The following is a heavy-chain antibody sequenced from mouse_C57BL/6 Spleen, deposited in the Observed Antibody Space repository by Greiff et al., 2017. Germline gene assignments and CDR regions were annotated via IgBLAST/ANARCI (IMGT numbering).Heavy chain of an antibody. V-gene: IGHV1-9*01. D-gene: IGHD1-1*01. CDR3: ATVTTVVATDY. CDR2: ILPGSGST. CDR1: GYTFTGYW. Sequence: VKVVESGAELMKPGASVKLSCKATGYTFTGYWIEWVKQRPGHGLEWIGEILPGSGSTNYNEKFKGKATFTADTSSNTAYMQLSLLTTEDSAIYYCATVTTVVATDYWGQGTTLTVSS. J-gene: IGHJ2*01.